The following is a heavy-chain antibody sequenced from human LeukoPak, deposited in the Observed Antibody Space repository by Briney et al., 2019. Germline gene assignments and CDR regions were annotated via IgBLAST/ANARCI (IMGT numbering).Heavy chain of an antibody. CDR2: MNPNSGNT. CDR1: GYTFTSYD. CDR3: ARDLCGGDCYHPGWFDP. Sequence: ASVKVSCKASGYTFTSYDINWVRQATGQGLEWMGWMNPNSGNTGYAQKFQGRVTITKNTSISTAYMELSRLRSDDTAVYYCARDLCGGDCYHPGWFDPWGQGTLVTVSS. D-gene: IGHD2-21*01. V-gene: IGHV1-8*01. J-gene: IGHJ5*02.